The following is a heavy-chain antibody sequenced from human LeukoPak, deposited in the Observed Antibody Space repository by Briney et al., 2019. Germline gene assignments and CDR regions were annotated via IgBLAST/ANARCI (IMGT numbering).Heavy chain of an antibody. CDR2: MNPNSGNT. CDR3: ASDRRSSGYYGGFDY. D-gene: IGHD3-22*01. CDR1: GNTFTSYD. J-gene: IGHJ4*02. Sequence: ASVKVSCKASGNTFTSYDINWVRQATGQGLEWMGWMNPNSGNTGYAQKFQGRVTITRNTSISTAYMELSSLRSEDTAVYYCASDRRSSGYYGGFDYWGQGTLVTVSS. V-gene: IGHV1-8*03.